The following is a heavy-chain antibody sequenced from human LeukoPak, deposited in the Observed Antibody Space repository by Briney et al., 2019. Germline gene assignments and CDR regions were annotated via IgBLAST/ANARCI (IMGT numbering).Heavy chain of an antibody. D-gene: IGHD3-9*01. Sequence: GASVKVSCKASGYTFTSYGISWVRQAPGQGLEWMGWISAYNGNTNYAQKLQGRVTLTTDTSTSTAYMELRSLRSDDTAVYYCARDAVLRYFEWQGGFDYWGQGTLVTVSS. CDR3: ARDAVLRYFEWQGGFDY. CDR1: GYTFTSYG. J-gene: IGHJ4*02. CDR2: ISAYNGNT. V-gene: IGHV1-18*01.